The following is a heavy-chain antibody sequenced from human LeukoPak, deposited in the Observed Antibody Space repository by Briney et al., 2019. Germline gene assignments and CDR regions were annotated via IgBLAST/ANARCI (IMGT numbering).Heavy chain of an antibody. V-gene: IGHV3-48*03. CDR3: ARGRRFGATVGATYFDY. CDR1: GFTFSTYE. J-gene: IGHJ4*02. D-gene: IGHD1-26*01. CDR2: ISSGGSTI. Sequence: SGGSLRLSCAASGFTFSTYEMIWVRQAPGKGLEWVSYISSGGSTIYYADSVKGRFTISRDNAKNSLYLQVSSLRAEDTALYYCARGRRFGATVGATYFDYCGQGTLVTVSS.